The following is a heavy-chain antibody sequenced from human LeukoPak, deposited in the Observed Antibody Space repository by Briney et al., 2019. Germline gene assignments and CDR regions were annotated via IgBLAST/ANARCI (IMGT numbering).Heavy chain of an antibody. CDR3: AGQAGSYSKPFDP. D-gene: IGHD1-26*01. Sequence: SETLSLTCTFSGYSISSGYYWGWIRQPPGKGPEWIGSIHHSGNTYYNPSLKSRVTISVDTSKNQFSLKLSSVTAADTAVYYCAGQAGSYSKPFDPWGQGTLVTVSS. CDR2: IHHSGNT. J-gene: IGHJ5*02. CDR1: GYSISSGYY. V-gene: IGHV4-38-2*02.